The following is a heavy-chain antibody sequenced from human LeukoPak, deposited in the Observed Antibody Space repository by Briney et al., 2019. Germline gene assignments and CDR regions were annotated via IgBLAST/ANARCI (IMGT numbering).Heavy chain of an antibody. V-gene: IGHV3-49*04. J-gene: IGHJ3*02. D-gene: IGHD2-15*01. CDR3: TRDRDVVVVVTGTDDAFDI. Sequence: GGSLRLSCTASRFTFGDYAMSWVRQAPGKGLEWVGFIRSKACGGTTEYAASVKGRFTISRDDSKSIAYLQMNSLKTEDTAVYYCTRDRDVVVVVTGTDDAFDIWGQGTMVTVSS. CDR1: RFTFGDYA. CDR2: IRSKACGGTT.